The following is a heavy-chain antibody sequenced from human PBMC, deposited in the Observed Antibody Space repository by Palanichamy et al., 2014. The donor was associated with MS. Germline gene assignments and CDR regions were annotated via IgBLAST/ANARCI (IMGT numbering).Heavy chain of an antibody. J-gene: IGHJ4*02. D-gene: IGHD6-19*01. CDR1: GFTFSSYG. CDR2: IWYDGSNK. V-gene: IGHV3-33*01. CDR3: ARDQKSIAVAGTFAV. Sequence: QVQLVESGGGVVQPGRSLRLSCAASGFTFSSYGMHWVRQAPGKGLEWVAVIWYDGSNKYYADSVKGRFTISRDNSKNTLYLQMNSLRAEDTAVYYCARDQKSIAVAGTFAVWGQGTLVTVSS.